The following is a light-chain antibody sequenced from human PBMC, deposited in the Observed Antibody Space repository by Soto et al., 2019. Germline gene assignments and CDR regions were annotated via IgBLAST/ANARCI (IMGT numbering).Light chain of an antibody. V-gene: IGKV3-20*01. J-gene: IGKJ1*01. Sequence: SACTLSLSPEERASLSSRASQSLNSNYLAWYQQKPGRAPRLLIYRTSSRATGIPDRFSGSGSETDFTLTISRLEPEDLAMYYCQQYATSPRTFGLGTKVDIK. CDR2: RTS. CDR3: QQYATSPRT. CDR1: QSLNSNY.